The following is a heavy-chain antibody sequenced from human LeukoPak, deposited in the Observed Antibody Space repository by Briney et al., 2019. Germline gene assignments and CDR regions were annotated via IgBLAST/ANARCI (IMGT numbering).Heavy chain of an antibody. CDR3: AGGTPTVTTSRFDP. CDR1: GGTFSSYA. V-gene: IGHV1-69*05. Sequence: SVKVSCKASGGTFSSYAISWVRQAPGQGLEWMGRIIPTFGTANYAQKFQGRVTITTDESTSTAYMELSSLRSEDTAVYYCAGGTPTVTTSRFDPWGQGTLVTVSS. CDR2: IIPTFGTA. D-gene: IGHD4-17*01. J-gene: IGHJ5*02.